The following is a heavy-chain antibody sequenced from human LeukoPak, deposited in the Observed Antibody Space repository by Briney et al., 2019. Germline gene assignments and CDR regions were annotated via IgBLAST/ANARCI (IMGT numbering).Heavy chain of an antibody. CDR3: ARVLSSSWLFDY. J-gene: IGHJ4*02. CDR1: GGSISSYY. CDR2: IYTSGST. Sequence: SETLSLTCTVSGGSISSYYWSWIRQTAGQGLEWIGRIYTSGSTNYTPSLKSRVTMSVDTSKNQFSLKLSSVTAADTAVYYCARVLSSSWLFDYWGQGTLVTVSS. V-gene: IGHV4-4*07. D-gene: IGHD6-13*01.